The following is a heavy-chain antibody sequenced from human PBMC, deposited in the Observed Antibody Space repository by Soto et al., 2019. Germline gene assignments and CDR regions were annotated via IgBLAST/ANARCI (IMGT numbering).Heavy chain of an antibody. CDR3: AKDLAVAGSSYGMDV. CDR2: ISYDGSNK. V-gene: IGHV3-30*18. J-gene: IGHJ6*02. Sequence: PGGSLRLSCAASGFTFSSYGMHWVRQAPGKGLEWVAVISYDGSNKYYADSVKGRFTISRDNSKNTLYLQMNSLRAEDTAVYYCAKDLAVAGSSYGMDVWGQGTTVTVSS. CDR1: GFTFSSYG. D-gene: IGHD6-19*01.